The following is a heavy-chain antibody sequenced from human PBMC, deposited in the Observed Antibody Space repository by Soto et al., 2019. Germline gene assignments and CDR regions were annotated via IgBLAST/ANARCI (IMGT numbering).Heavy chain of an antibody. J-gene: IGHJ4*02. D-gene: IGHD3-16*01. CDR1: GFTVSTND. CDR3: ARDPWAADY. V-gene: IGHV3-66*01. Sequence: GGSPRLSCAASGFTVSTNDMSWVRQAPGKGLEWVSVIYSGGSTFYADSVRGRFTISRDNSKNTVNLQMNSLRAEDTAVYYCARDPWAADYWGQGTLVTVSS. CDR2: IYSGGST.